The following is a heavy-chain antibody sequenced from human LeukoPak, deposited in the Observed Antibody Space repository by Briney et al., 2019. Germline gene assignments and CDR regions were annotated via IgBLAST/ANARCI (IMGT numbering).Heavy chain of an antibody. CDR1: GGSISSYY. V-gene: IGHV4-4*09. Sequence: SETLSLTCTVSGGSISSYYWSWIRQPPGKGLEWIGYIYTSGSTNYNPSLKSRVTISVDTSKNQFSLKLSSVTAADTAVYYCAKSAGRKNYYYYYMDVWGQGTLVTVSS. CDR3: AKSAGRKNYYYYYMDV. CDR2: IYTSGST. J-gene: IGHJ6*03. D-gene: IGHD6-13*01.